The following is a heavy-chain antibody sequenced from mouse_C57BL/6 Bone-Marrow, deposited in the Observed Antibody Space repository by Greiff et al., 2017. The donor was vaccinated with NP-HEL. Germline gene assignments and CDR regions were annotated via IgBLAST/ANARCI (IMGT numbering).Heavy chain of an antibody. V-gene: IGHV5-17*01. J-gene: IGHJ2*01. CDR2: ISSGSSTI. CDR3: ANRQLRLDDY. Sequence: EVKLVESGGGLVKPGGSLKLSCAASGFTFSDYGMHWVRQAPEKGLEWVAYISSGSSTIYYADTVKGRFTISRDNAKNTLFLQMTSLRSEDTAMYYCANRQLRLDDYWGQGTTLTVSS. CDR1: GFTFSDYG. D-gene: IGHD3-2*02.